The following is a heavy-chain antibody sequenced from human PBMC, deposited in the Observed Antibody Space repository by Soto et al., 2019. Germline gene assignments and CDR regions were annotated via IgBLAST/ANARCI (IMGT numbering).Heavy chain of an antibody. D-gene: IGHD3-22*01. Sequence: QVQLVESGGGLVKPGGSLRLSCAASGFTFSDYYMSWIRQAPGKGLEWVSYIGSSDNIIYYADSVKGRFTISRDNAKNSLYLQMNSRRAENTAVYYCARDLGYYESSGYFDYWGQGTLVTVSS. CDR2: IGSSDNII. J-gene: IGHJ4*02. CDR3: ARDLGYYESSGYFDY. V-gene: IGHV3-11*01. CDR1: GFTFSDYY.